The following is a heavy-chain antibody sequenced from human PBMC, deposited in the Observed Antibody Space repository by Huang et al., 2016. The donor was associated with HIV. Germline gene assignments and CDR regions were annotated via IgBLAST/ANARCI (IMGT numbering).Heavy chain of an antibody. D-gene: IGHD1-7*01. V-gene: IGHV3-21*06. CDR1: GFTFGDYS. Sequence: EVQLVESGGGLVRPGGSLTLSCAASGFTFGDYSMSWVRQAPGKGLEWVSHISGSSTYIYYVDSVKGRFAISRDNAKNLLFLQMNSLRAEDTALYYCARRYNWNYVAHGFDIWGQGTMVTVSS. J-gene: IGHJ3*02. CDR2: ISGSSTYI. CDR3: ARRYNWNYVAHGFDI.